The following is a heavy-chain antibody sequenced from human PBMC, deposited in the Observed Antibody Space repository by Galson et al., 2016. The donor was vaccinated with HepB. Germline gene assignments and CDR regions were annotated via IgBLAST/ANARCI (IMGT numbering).Heavy chain of an antibody. J-gene: IGHJ5*02. CDR3: ARDRLGGYDYH. CDR1: GYTFTGYY. CDR2: INPNSGGT. Sequence: CKASGYTFTGYYMHWVRQAPGQGLEWMGWINPNSGGTNYAQKFQGWVTMTRDTSITTAYMELSSLRSNDTAVYYCARDRLGGYDYHWGQGTLVTVSS. V-gene: IGHV1-2*04. D-gene: IGHD5-12*01.